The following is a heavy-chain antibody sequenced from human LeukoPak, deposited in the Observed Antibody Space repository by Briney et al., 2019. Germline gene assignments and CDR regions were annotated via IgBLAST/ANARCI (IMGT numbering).Heavy chain of an antibody. V-gene: IGHV3-7*01. D-gene: IGHD3-10*01. CDR1: GFTFSNYW. J-gene: IGHJ4*02. Sequence: PGGSLRLSCAASGFTFSNYWMGWVRQPPGKGLQWVANMKEDGSEKYYVDSVKGRFTISRDNAKNSVYLQMNSLRGEDTAVYYCARRPFGADYWGQGTLVTVSS. CDR2: MKEDGSEK. CDR3: ARRPFGADY.